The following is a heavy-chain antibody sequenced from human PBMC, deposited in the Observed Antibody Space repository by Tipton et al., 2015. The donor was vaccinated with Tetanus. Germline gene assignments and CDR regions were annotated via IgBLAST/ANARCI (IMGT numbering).Heavy chain of an antibody. Sequence: TLSLTCTVSGGSISSYYWNWIRQPPGKGLGWIGYVYYVGSTSQYDSSFKSRVTMSIDTSKKQFSLNLSSVTAADTAVYFCARCPYGGVSGTLYYWGQGILVTVSS. CDR3: ARCPYGGVSGTLYY. CDR2: VYYVGST. V-gene: IGHV4-59*01. CDR1: GGSISSYY. D-gene: IGHD4-23*01. J-gene: IGHJ4*02.